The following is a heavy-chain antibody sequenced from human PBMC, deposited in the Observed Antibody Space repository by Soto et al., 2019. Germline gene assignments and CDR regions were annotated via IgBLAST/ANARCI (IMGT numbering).Heavy chain of an antibody. V-gene: IGHV1-69*13. CDR2: IIPIFGTA. J-gene: IGHJ5*02. CDR1: GGTFSSYA. D-gene: IGHD3-10*01. Sequence: SVKVSCKASGGTFSSYAISWVRQAPGQGLEWMGGIIPIFGTANYAQKFQGRVTITADESTSTAYMELRSLRSDDTAVYYCARYMVRGVIIKGWFDPWGQRTLVTVSS. CDR3: ARYMVRGVIIKGWFDP.